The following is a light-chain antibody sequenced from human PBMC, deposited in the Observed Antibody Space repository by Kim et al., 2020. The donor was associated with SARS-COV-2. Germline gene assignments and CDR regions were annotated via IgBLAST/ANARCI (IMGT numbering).Light chain of an antibody. J-gene: IGKJ4*01. CDR3: LQHANYPLT. CDR2: AAS. V-gene: IGKV1-17*03. CDR1: QDISTH. Sequence: DIQMTQSPSATSASVGDRVTITCRASQDISTHLVWFQQKVGEVPRRLIYAASRLQSGVPPRFSGSGSGTDFTLTISGLQPDDFATDYCLQHANYPLTFGGGTKVDIK.